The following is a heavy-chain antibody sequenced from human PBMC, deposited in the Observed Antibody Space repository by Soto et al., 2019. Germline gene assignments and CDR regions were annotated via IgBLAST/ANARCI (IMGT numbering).Heavy chain of an antibody. CDR3: ARGDWSSGY. Sequence: EVKLVESGEKLVQPGGSLRLSCAASGFTFSAYGMNWVRQAPGKGLEWVSYISNAASSKYYADSVKGRFTVSRDNAKGSLYLQMDSLRAEDTAVYYCARGDWSSGYWGQGTLVTVSS. J-gene: IGHJ4*02. V-gene: IGHV3-48*01. D-gene: IGHD1-1*01. CDR2: ISNAASSK. CDR1: GFTFSAYG.